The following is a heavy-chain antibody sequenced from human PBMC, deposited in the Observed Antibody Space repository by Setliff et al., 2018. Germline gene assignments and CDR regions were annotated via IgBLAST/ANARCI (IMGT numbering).Heavy chain of an antibody. CDR3: ARYNWNTNWFDP. CDR2: INAANENT. Sequence: AASVKVSCKASGYTFSSYSMHWVRQAPGQRLEWMGWINAANENTQYSKKFQGRLTITRDTSANTAYMELSSLRSEDTALYYCARYNWNTNWFDPWGQGTLVTVS. CDR1: GYTFSSYS. V-gene: IGHV1-3*01. D-gene: IGHD1-20*01. J-gene: IGHJ5*02.